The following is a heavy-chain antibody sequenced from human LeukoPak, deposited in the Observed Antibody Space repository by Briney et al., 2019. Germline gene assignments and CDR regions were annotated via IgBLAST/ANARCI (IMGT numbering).Heavy chain of an antibody. J-gene: IGHJ4*02. D-gene: IGHD5-18*01. CDR2: ISDSGSST. CDR1: GFIFSTYA. CDR3: AKGGIQLWHQPHFDS. V-gene: IGHV3-23*01. Sequence: GGSLRLSCVASGFIFSTYAMSWVRQAPGKGLDWVSSISDSGSSTYYSDSVKGRFTISRDNSKNTLYLQMNSLRAEDTAIYYCAKGGIQLWHQPHFDSWGQGTLVTVSS.